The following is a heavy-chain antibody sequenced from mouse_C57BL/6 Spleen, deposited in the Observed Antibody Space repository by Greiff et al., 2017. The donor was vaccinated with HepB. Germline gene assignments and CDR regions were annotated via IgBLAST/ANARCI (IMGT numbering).Heavy chain of an antibody. Sequence: QVQLQQSGAELVKPGASVKISCKASGYAFSSYWMNWVKQRPGKGLEWIGQIYPGDGDTNYNGKFKGKATLTADKSSSTAYMQLSSLTSEDSAVYFCARSLGNYENYYAMDYWGQGTSVTVSS. J-gene: IGHJ4*01. V-gene: IGHV1-80*01. D-gene: IGHD2-1*01. CDR1: GYAFSSYW. CDR2: IYPGDGDT. CDR3: ARSLGNYENYYAMDY.